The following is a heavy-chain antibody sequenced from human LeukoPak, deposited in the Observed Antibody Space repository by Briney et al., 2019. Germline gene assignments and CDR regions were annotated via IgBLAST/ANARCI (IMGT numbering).Heavy chain of an antibody. CDR2: ISYDGSNK. J-gene: IGHJ4*02. CDR1: GFTFSSYA. D-gene: IGHD6-19*01. CDR3: ARFASVANFAY. V-gene: IGHV3-30-3*01. Sequence: GGSLRLSCAASGFTFSSYAMHWVRQAPGKGLEWVAVISYDGSNKYYADSVKGRFTISRENAKNSLYLEMNSLRADDTAVYYCARFASVANFAYWGLGTLVTVSS.